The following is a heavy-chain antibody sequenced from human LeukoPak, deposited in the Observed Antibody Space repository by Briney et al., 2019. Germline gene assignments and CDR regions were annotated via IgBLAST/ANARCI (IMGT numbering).Heavy chain of an antibody. J-gene: IGHJ5*02. Sequence: PSETLSLTCTVSGYSISSGYYWGWIRPPPGRGLEWIGTIYHRGTTYYNPSLKSRVTISLDTSKNQFSLKVNSVTAADTAVYFCARVPSGYDPNWFDPWGQGTLVTVSS. CDR2: IYHRGTT. CDR3: ARVPSGYDPNWFDP. D-gene: IGHD5-12*01. CDR1: GYSISSGYY. V-gene: IGHV4-38-2*02.